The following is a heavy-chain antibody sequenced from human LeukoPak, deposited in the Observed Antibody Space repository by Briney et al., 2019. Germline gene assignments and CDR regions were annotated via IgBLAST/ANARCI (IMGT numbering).Heavy chain of an antibody. Sequence: ASVKVSCKASGYTFTGHSLNWVRQAPGQGLEWMGWINPNTGGTHYAQKFQDRVTLTRDTSLSTVYMELSGLRSDDTAVYYCARDLSAWLVQNFFDYWGQGTLVTVSS. CDR1: GYTFTGHS. J-gene: IGHJ4*02. V-gene: IGHV1-2*02. CDR2: INPNTGGT. D-gene: IGHD6-19*01. CDR3: ARDLSAWLVQNFFDY.